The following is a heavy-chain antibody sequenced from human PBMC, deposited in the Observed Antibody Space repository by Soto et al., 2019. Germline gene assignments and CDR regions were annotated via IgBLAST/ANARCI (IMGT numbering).Heavy chain of an antibody. V-gene: IGHV3-74*01. CDR3: AKDRVPYSDYGRHFDL. CDR1: GFTVSTYW. D-gene: IGHD4-17*01. J-gene: IGHJ2*01. Sequence: EVQLVESGGGLVQPGGSLRLSCAASGFTVSTYWMHWVRQDPGKGLMWVSRISPDGSTTTYADPVRGRFTISRDTAENTLYLQMNSLRVEDTAVYYCAKDRVPYSDYGRHFDLWGRGTLVTVSS. CDR2: ISPDGSTT.